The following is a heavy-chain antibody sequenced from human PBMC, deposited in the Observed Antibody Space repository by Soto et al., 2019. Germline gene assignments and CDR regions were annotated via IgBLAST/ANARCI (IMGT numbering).Heavy chain of an antibody. Sequence: GASVKVSCKPSGYTFTAYGLHWVRQAPGQRFEWMGWINTGNGDTKYSQKFQDRVTITRDTSASTAYMELSSLRSEDTALYYCARDSPRVQVPSTGWFDPWGQGTQVTVSS. V-gene: IGHV1-3*04. CDR2: INTGNGDT. CDR3: ARDSPRVQVPSTGWFDP. CDR1: GYTFTAYG. D-gene: IGHD1-1*01. J-gene: IGHJ5*02.